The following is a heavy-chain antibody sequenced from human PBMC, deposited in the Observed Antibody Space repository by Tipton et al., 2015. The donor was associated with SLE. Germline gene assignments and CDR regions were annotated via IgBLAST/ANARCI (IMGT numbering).Heavy chain of an antibody. CDR3: ARESHASFDI. CDR2: MNQDGNER. Sequence: SLRLSCAASRISFSSYWMSWVRQAPGKGPEWVANMNQDGNERYYAESVKGRFTISRDNAKNFLFLQMSSLRAEDTAVYYCARESHASFDIWGQGTMVAVSS. V-gene: IGHV3-7*01. CDR1: RISFSSYW. J-gene: IGHJ3*02.